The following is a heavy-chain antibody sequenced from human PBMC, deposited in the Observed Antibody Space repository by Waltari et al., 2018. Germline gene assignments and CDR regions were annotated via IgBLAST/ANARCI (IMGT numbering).Heavy chain of an antibody. D-gene: IGHD5-12*01. V-gene: IGHV1-46*02. J-gene: IGHJ3*01. Sequence: QVQLVQSGAEVKKPGASVRISCKASAYTLDSFYVNWVRQAPGQGLEWMGTLNPKGGSATYAESLQGRVTMNRDKSTGTVYMELRSLRSDDTAVYYCSRGRGGYRFGSFDLWGQGTLVTVS. CDR3: SRGRGGYRFGSFDL. CDR2: LNPKGGSA. CDR1: AYTLDSFY.